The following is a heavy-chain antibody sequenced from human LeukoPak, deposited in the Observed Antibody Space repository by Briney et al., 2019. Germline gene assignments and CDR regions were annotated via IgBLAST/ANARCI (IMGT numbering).Heavy chain of an antibody. CDR2: IYYSGST. Sequence: SETLSLTCTVSGGSISSSSSYWGWIRQPPGKGPECIGSIYYSGSTYYNPSLKSRVTISVDTSKNQFSLKLSSVTAADTAVYYCARQVEYSSSWFDYWGQGTLVTVSS. J-gene: IGHJ4*02. D-gene: IGHD6-13*01. V-gene: IGHV4-39*01. CDR1: GGSISSSSSY. CDR3: ARQVEYSSSWFDY.